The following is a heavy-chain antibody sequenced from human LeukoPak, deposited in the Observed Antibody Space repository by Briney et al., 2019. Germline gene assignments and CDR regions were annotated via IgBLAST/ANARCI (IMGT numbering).Heavy chain of an antibody. V-gene: IGHV1-18*01. J-gene: IGHJ4*02. CDR1: GYTFTNYG. CDR2: ISAYNGNT. D-gene: IGHD6-13*01. CDR3: ARDPRDSSSWYYFDY. Sequence: ASVKVSCKASGYTFTNYGISWVRQAPGQGLEWVGWISAYNGNTNYAQKLQGRVTMTTDTSTSTAYMELRSLRSDDTAVYYCARDPRDSSSWYYFDYWGQGTLVTVSS.